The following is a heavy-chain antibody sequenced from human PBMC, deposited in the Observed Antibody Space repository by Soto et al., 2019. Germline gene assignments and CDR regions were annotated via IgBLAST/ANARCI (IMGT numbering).Heavy chain of an antibody. D-gene: IGHD4-17*01. Sequence: VQLVESGGGSVKPGGSLRLSCAASGFTFSDSYMSWIRQSPGKGMEWLSYVNSLGTYTKYADSVRGRFTISRDNAQNSLYLEMTSLTVDDTAVYYCARNYGGASGVNDWGQGTQVTVSS. J-gene: IGHJ4*02. CDR2: VNSLGTYT. CDR1: GFTFSDSY. CDR3: ARNYGGASGVND. V-gene: IGHV3-11*05.